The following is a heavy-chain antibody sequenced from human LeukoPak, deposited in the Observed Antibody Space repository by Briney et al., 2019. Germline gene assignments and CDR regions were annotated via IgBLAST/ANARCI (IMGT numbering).Heavy chain of an antibody. D-gene: IGHD3-22*01. J-gene: IGHJ4*02. CDR3: ASWAATYYYDSSGIPPDY. Sequence: GGSLRLSCAASGFTFSSYSMNWVRQAPGKGLEWVSSISSSSSYIYYADSVKGRFTISRDNAENSLYLQMNSLRAEDTAVDYCASWAATYYYDSSGIPPDYWGQGTLVTVSS. CDR1: GFTFSSYS. V-gene: IGHV3-21*01. CDR2: ISSSSSYI.